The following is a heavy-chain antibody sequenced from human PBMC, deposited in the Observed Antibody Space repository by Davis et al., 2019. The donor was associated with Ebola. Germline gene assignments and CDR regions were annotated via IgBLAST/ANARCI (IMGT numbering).Heavy chain of an antibody. Sequence: PGGSLRLSCTVSGFSFSDSYMNWLRQAPGKGLEWVAHISVNDNIIYYADSVKGRFTISRDDAKNSLYVQMNSLRVEDTAVYYCAREGATPYLEKWGQGTLVTVSS. D-gene: IGHD3-3*01. CDR2: ISVNDNII. J-gene: IGHJ4*02. CDR3: AREGATPYLEK. CDR1: GFSFSDSY. V-gene: IGHV3-11*04.